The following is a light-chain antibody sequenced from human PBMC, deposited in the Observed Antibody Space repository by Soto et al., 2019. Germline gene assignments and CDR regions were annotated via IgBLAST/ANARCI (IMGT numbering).Light chain of an antibody. CDR3: QQYGSSPF. V-gene: IGKV3-20*01. CDR1: QSISSSY. CDR2: GAS. Sequence: EIVLTQSPGTLSLSPGERATLSCRASQSISSSYLAWYQQKPGQAPRLLIYGASSRATGIPDRFSGSGSGTAFTLTISRLQPEDFAVYYWQQYGSSPFFGGGTKVEIK. J-gene: IGKJ4*01.